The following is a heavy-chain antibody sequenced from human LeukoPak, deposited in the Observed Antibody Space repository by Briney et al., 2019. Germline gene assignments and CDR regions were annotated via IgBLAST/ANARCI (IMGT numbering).Heavy chain of an antibody. V-gene: IGHV4-59*08. CDR1: SGFISGHS. Sequence: PSETLSLTCTASSGFISGHSWTWIRQPPGKGLEWIGHIYYIGRTNYNPSLESRVTISVDTSKNQVSLKLSSVPAADTAVYYCARRLYSSGYGDWFDPWGQGILVTVSS. CDR3: ARRLYSSGYGDWFDP. D-gene: IGHD6-19*01. J-gene: IGHJ5*02. CDR2: IYYIGRT.